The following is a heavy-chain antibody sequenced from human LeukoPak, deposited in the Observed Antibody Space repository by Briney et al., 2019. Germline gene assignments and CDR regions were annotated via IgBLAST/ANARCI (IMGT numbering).Heavy chain of an antibody. V-gene: IGHV4-34*01. J-gene: IGHJ3*02. D-gene: IGHD1-1*01. CDR2: INHSGST. CDR3: GRTLEIDAFDI. CDR1: GGSLSGYY. Sequence: KASETLSLTCAVYGGSLSGYYWSWIRQPPGKGLEWIGEINHSGSTNYNPSLKSRVTISVDTSKNQFSLKLSSVTAADTAVYYCGRTLEIDAFDIWGQGTMVTVSS.